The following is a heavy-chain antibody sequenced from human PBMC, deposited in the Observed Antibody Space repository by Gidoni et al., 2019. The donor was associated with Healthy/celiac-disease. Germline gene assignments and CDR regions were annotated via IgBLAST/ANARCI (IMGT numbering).Heavy chain of an antibody. CDR1: GFTFSSYG. CDR2: ISYDGSNK. V-gene: IGHV3-30*18. CDR3: AKWVDEYYFDY. J-gene: IGHJ4*02. Sequence: QVQLVESGGGVVQPGRSLRLSCAASGFTFSSYGMHWVRQAPGKGLEWVAVISYDGSNKYYADSVKGRFTISRDNSKNTLYLQMNSLRAEDTAVYYCAKWVDEYYFDYWGQGTLVTVSS.